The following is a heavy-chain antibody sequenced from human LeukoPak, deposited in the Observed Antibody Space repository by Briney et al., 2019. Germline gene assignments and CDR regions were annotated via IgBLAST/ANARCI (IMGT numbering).Heavy chain of an antibody. CDR3: ARDLMGNYYDSSGWSLDY. CDR1: GGSITSYY. CDR2: IHTSGST. D-gene: IGHD3-22*01. J-gene: IGHJ4*02. V-gene: IGHV4-4*07. Sequence: SETLSLTCTFSGGSITSYYWSWIRQPAGKGLEWIGRIHTSGSTNYNPSLKSRVTVSVDTSKNQVSLKLSSVTAADTAVYYCARDLMGNYYDSSGWSLDYWGQGTLVTVSS.